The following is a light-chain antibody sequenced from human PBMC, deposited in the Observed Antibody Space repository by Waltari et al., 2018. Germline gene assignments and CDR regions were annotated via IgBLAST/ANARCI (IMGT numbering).Light chain of an antibody. V-gene: IGLV10-54*01. CDR2: SNN. J-gene: IGLJ3*02. Sequence: QAGLTQPPSVSKDLRQTATLTCTGNSNNVGNQGAAWLQQHQGHPPKLLSYSNNIRPPGISGGVTASRSGNTASLTITGLRPEDEADYYCSAWDSSLSARVFGGGTKLTVL. CDR1: SNNVGNQG. CDR3: SAWDSSLSARV.